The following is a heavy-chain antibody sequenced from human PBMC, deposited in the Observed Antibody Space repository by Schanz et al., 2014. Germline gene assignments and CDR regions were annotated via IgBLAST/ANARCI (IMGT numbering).Heavy chain of an antibody. J-gene: IGHJ4*02. CDR3: ARIGGSVFDY. Sequence: EVHLLESGGGLVEPGGSLRLSCATSGFSLDIFAVSWVRQAPGKGLEWVARIKSKTDGGTRDYAAPVKGRFTISTDDSKNSLYLQMNSLRAEDTAVYYCARIGGSVFDYWAQGTLVTVSS. D-gene: IGHD3-10*01. CDR2: IKSKTDGGTR. CDR1: GFSLDIFA. V-gene: IGHV3-15*01.